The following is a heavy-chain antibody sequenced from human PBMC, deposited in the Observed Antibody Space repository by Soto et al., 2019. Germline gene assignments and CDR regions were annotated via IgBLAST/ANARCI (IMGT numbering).Heavy chain of an antibody. J-gene: IGHJ3*02. D-gene: IGHD2-15*01. CDR3: AVGGDCSGGSCYPYDVFDI. Sequence: GASVKVSCKASGGTFSSYAISWVRQAPGQGLEWMGGIIPIFGTANYAQKFQGRVTITADESRSTAYRELSSLGSEDRAVYYCAVGGDCSGGSCYPYDVFDIWGKGTMVPVSS. CDR1: GGTFSSYA. CDR2: IIPIFGTA. V-gene: IGHV1-69*13.